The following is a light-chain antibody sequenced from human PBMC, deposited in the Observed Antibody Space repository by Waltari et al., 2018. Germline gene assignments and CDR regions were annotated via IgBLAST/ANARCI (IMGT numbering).Light chain of an antibody. V-gene: IGKV1-39*01. CDR1: QNIRIY. Sequence: DIQMTQSPSSLSASVGDKVIITCRASQNIRIYLNWYHQKPGKAPRLLIYAASSLQSEVPSRFSGSGSGTDFTLTISRLQPEDFATYYCQQSYSSPRHTFGQGTKVEIK. J-gene: IGKJ2*01. CDR2: AAS. CDR3: QQSYSSPRHT.